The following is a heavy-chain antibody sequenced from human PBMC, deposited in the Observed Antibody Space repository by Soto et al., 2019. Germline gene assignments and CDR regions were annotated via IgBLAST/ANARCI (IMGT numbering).Heavy chain of an antibody. CDR2: ISYDGSNK. D-gene: IGHD6-13*01. CDR3: AKAYSSSWMAWVYYYGMDV. Sequence: GGSLRLSCAASGFTFSSYGMHWVRQAPGKGLEWVAVISYDGSNKHYADSVKGRFTISRDNSKNTLYPQMNSLRAEDTAVYYCAKAYSSSWMAWVYYYGMDVWGQGTTVTVSS. CDR1: GFTFSSYG. J-gene: IGHJ6*02. V-gene: IGHV3-30*18.